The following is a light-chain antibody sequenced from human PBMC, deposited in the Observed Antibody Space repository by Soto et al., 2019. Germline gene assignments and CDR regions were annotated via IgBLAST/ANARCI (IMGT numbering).Light chain of an antibody. Sequence: EIVLTRSPGTLSLSPGERATLSCRASQSVSSSYLAWYQLKPGQAPRLLIYGASSRATGIPDRFSGSGSGTDFTLTISRLEPEDFAVYYCQQDANSLITFGQGTRLEI. CDR3: QQDANSLIT. CDR2: GAS. J-gene: IGKJ5*01. CDR1: QSVSSSY. V-gene: IGKV3-20*01.